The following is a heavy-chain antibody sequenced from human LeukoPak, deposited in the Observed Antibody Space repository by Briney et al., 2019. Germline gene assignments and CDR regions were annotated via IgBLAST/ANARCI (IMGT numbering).Heavy chain of an antibody. CDR3: ARGYCSGGSCYSGDY. CDR2: IYYSGST. J-gene: IGHJ4*02. Sequence: SETLSLTCTVSGGSISSGGYYWSWIRQHPGKGLEWIGYIYYSGSTYYNPSLKSRVTISVDTSKNQFSLKLSSVTAADTAVYYCARGYCSGGSCYSGDYWGQGTLVTVSS. CDR1: GGSISSGGYY. V-gene: IGHV4-31*03. D-gene: IGHD2-15*01.